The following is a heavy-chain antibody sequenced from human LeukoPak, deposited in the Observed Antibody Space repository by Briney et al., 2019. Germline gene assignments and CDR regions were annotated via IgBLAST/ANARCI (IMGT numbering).Heavy chain of an antibody. D-gene: IGHD1-26*01. CDR2: IYYRWST. CDR3: ARVESYLFDY. J-gene: IGHJ4*02. CDR1: GGSISSYY. V-gene: IGHV4-59*01. Sequence: SETLSLTCTVSGGSISSYYWSWIRQPPGNGLEWSAYIYYRWSTNYTPSLKSRVTISVDTSKNQFSLKLSSVTAADTAVYYCARVESYLFDYWGQGTLVTVSS.